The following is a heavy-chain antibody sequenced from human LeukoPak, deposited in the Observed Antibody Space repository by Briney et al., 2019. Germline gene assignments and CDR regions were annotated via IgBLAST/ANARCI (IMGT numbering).Heavy chain of an antibody. J-gene: IGHJ4*02. CDR2: IYKTGSS. Sequence: PSQTLSLTCTVSGDSITSGSYYWSWIRQPAGKGLEWIGRIYKTGSSNYNPSLRSRVTISVDTSKNQFSLNLSSVTAADTAVYYCTREGYSYESEFWGQGSLAIVSS. D-gene: IGHD5-18*01. CDR1: GDSITSGSYY. CDR3: TREGYSYESEF. V-gene: IGHV4-61*02.